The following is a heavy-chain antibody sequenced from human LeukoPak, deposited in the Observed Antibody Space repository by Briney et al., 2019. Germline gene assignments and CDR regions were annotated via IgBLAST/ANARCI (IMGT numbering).Heavy chain of an antibody. Sequence: GASVTVSCKASGYTFTSYGISWVRQAPGQGVEWMGWISAYNGNTNYAQKLQGSVTMTTDTPTSTAYMELRSLRSDDTAVYYCAREGVTMIVVAEPGPDYWGQGTLVTVSS. V-gene: IGHV1-18*01. CDR2: ISAYNGNT. CDR3: AREGVTMIVVAEPGPDY. CDR1: GYTFTSYG. J-gene: IGHJ4*02. D-gene: IGHD3-22*01.